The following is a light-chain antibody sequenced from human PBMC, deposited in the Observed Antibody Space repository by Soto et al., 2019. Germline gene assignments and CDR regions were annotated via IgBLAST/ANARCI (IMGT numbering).Light chain of an antibody. Sequence: DIVMTQSPDSLSVSLGERATINCKSSQTVFHTSYNKDFLAWYQQKAGQPPKLLFYWASTRESGVPARFSGGGSGTDFSLTTSSLQAEDVAVDYGQQYYSGVTFGQGTKLEIK. CDR3: QQYYSGVT. CDR1: QTVFHTSYNKDF. J-gene: IGKJ2*01. V-gene: IGKV4-1*01. CDR2: WAS.